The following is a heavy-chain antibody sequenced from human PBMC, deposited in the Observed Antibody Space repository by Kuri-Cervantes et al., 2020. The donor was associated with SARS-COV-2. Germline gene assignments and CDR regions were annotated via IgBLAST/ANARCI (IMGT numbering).Heavy chain of an antibody. CDR1: GYTFTGYY. CDR3: AREIGTYYKYTMDV. D-gene: IGHD3-10*01. Sequence: ASVKVSCKASGYTFTGYYMHWVRQAPRQGLEWMGWISPNTGVTKYAQKFQGRVTMTIDTSTTTAYMEVRSLRSDDAAVYFCAREIGTYYKYTMDVWGQGTTVTVSS. V-gene: IGHV1-2*02. J-gene: IGHJ6*02. CDR2: ISPNTGVT.